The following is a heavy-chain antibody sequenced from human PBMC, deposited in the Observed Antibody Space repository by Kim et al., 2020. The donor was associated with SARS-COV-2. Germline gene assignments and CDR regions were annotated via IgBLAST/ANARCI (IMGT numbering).Heavy chain of an antibody. J-gene: IGHJ4*02. CDR3: AKGGTKTADY. Sequence: GREFYGDSVKGRLTISRDNSKNTVYLQMNSLRAEDTAVYYCAKGGTKTADYWGQGTLVTVSS. V-gene: IGHV3-23*01. CDR2: GRE. D-gene: IGHD1-1*01.